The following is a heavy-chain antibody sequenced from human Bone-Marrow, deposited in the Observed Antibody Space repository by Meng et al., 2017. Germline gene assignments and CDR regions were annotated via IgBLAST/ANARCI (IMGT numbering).Heavy chain of an antibody. CDR1: GYTFSTYY. CDR2: INPKSGST. Sequence: QGQLVSAGSELKKPGASLNVSCKASGYTFSTYYVHWVRQAAGQGLEWMGRINPKSGSTNYAQKLQGRVTMTSDTSISTAYMEMSRLRSEDTALYFCARDFRWGENNYGYQPEFDYWGQGTLVTVSS. J-gene: IGHJ4*02. D-gene: IGHD5-18*01. CDR3: ARDFRWGENNYGYQPEFDY. V-gene: IGHV1-2*06.